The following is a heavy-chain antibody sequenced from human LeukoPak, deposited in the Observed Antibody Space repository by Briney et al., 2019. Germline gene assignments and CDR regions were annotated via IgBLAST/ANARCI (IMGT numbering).Heavy chain of an antibody. Sequence: SQTLSLTCTVSGGSISSGSYYWSWIRQPAGKGLEWIGRIYTSGSTNYNPSLKSRVTISVDTSKNQFSLKLSSVTAADTAVYYCAGGGRITIFGVVSPPLDYWGQGTLVTVSS. D-gene: IGHD3-3*01. J-gene: IGHJ4*02. CDR2: IYTSGST. CDR1: GGSISSGSYY. CDR3: AGGGRITIFGVVSPPLDY. V-gene: IGHV4-61*02.